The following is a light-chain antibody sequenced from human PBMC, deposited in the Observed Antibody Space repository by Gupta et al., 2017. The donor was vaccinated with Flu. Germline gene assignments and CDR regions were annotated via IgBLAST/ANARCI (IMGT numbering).Light chain of an antibody. Sequence: SYELTQPTSVSVSPGQTARSTCSGDALPKQYAHWYQQKPGQAPVVVIYKDIERPSGIPERFSGSSAGTTLTLTISGCEADDGADYYCQSADSSGSYVFGTGTKFTVL. V-gene: IGLV3-25*03. CDR2: KDI. CDR1: ALPKQY. CDR3: QSADSSGSYV. J-gene: IGLJ1*01.